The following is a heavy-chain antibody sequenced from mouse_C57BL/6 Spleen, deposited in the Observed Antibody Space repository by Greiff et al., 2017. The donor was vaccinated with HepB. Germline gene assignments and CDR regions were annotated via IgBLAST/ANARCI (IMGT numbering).Heavy chain of an antibody. Sequence: VQLQQSGAELMKPGASVKLSCKATGYTFTGYWIEWVKQRPGHGLEWIGEILPGSGSTNYNEKFKGKATFTADTSSNTAYMQLSSLTTGDSAIYYCARSAIYDGYYVPVDYWGQGTTLTVSS. V-gene: IGHV1-9*01. J-gene: IGHJ2*01. D-gene: IGHD2-3*01. CDR2: ILPGSGST. CDR1: GYTFTGYW. CDR3: ARSAIYDGYYVPVDY.